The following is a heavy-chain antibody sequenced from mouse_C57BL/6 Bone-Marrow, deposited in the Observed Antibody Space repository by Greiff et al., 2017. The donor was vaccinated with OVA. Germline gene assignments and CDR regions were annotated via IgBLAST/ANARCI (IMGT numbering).Heavy chain of an antibody. Sequence: EVKVVESGGDLVMPGGSLKLSCAASGFTFSSYGMSWVRQTPDKRLEWVATISSGGSYTYYPDSVKGRFTISRDNAKNTLYLQMSSLKSEDTAMYYCARLHSNYWYFDVWGTGTTVTVSS. CDR2: ISSGGSYT. D-gene: IGHD2-5*01. CDR3: ARLHSNYWYFDV. CDR1: GFTFSSYG. J-gene: IGHJ1*03. V-gene: IGHV5-6*01.